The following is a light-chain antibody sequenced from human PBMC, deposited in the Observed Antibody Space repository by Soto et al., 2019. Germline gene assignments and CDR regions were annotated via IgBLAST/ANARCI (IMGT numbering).Light chain of an antibody. J-gene: IGLJ3*02. V-gene: IGLV2-14*01. CDR3: SSYTTTSTRV. CDR2: EVS. CDR1: SSDVGGYNY. Sequence: QSVLTQPASVSGSPGQSITISCTGTSSDVGGYNYVSWYQQHPGEAPKLMIYEVSNRPSEVSNRFSGSKSGNTASLTISGLQAEDEADYYCSSYTTTSTRVFGGGTKVTVL.